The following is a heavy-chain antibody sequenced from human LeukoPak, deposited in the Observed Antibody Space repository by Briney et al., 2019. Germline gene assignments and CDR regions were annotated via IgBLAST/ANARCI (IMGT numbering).Heavy chain of an antibody. CDR1: GGSFSGYY. Sequence: SETLSLTCTVYGGSFSGYYWSWIRQPPGKGLERIGEINYSGSTNYNPSLKSRVTISVDTSRNQFSLKLSSVTAADTAIYYCARGGEGYHFGSASQDYWGQGTLVTVSS. D-gene: IGHD3-10*01. CDR3: ARGGEGYHFGSASQDY. J-gene: IGHJ4*02. CDR2: INYSGST. V-gene: IGHV4-34*01.